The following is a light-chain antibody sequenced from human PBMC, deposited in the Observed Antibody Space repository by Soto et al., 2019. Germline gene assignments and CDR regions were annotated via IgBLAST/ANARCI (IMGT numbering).Light chain of an antibody. Sequence: DIQLTQSPSFLSASVGDRVTITCRASQDISDYLAWYQQRPGKAPKLLIYAASTLQSGVPSRFSGSGSGTEFTLTISSLQPEDFATYSCQKYNSFPHTFGQGTKLEIK. J-gene: IGKJ2*01. CDR2: AAS. CDR1: QDISDY. V-gene: IGKV1-9*01. CDR3: QKYNSFPHT.